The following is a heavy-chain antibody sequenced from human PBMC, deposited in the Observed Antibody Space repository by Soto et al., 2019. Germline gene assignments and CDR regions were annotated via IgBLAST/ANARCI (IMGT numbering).Heavy chain of an antibody. V-gene: IGHV1-69*06. Sequence: SVKVSCKASGGTFSSYAISWVRQAPGQGLEWMGGIIPIFGTANYAQKFQGRVTITAEKSTSTAYMELSSLRSEDTAVYYCAQYSSSPVYYYYGMDVWGQGTTVTVSS. CDR2: IIPIFGTA. CDR3: AQYSSSPVYYYYGMDV. D-gene: IGHD6-6*01. J-gene: IGHJ6*02. CDR1: GGTFSSYA.